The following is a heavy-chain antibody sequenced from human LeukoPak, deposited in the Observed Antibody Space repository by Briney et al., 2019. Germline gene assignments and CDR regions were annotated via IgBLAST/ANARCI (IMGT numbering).Heavy chain of an antibody. V-gene: IGHV1-2*04. CDR3: ARGRSSGWRRQTYYFDY. CDR2: INPNSGGT. D-gene: IGHD6-19*01. CDR1: GYTFTGYY. J-gene: IGHJ4*02. Sequence: ASVKVSCKASGYTFTGYYMHWEQQAPGQGLEWMGWINPNSGGTNYAQKFQGWVTMTRDTSISTAYMELSRLRSDDTAVYYCARGRSSGWRRQTYYFDYWGQGTLVTVSS.